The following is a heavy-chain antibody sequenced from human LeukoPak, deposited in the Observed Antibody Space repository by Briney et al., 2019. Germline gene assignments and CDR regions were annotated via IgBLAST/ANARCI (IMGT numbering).Heavy chain of an antibody. Sequence: PSQTLSLTCTVSGGSISSGSYYWSWIRQPAGKGLEWIGRIYTSGSTNYNPSLKSRVTISVDTSKNQFSLKLSSVTAADTAVYYCARDSSTSSYGLGAFDIWGQGTMVTVSS. CDR1: GGSISSGSYY. J-gene: IGHJ3*02. CDR3: ARDSSTSSYGLGAFDI. V-gene: IGHV4-61*02. D-gene: IGHD2-2*01. CDR2: IYTSGST.